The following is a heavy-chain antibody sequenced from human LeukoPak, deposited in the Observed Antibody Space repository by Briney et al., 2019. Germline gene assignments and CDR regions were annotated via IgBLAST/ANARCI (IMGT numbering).Heavy chain of an antibody. CDR2: INPNSGGT. D-gene: IGHD6-13*01. CDR3: ARDDPAILIAAAGLGGY. Sequence: ASVKVSCKASGYTFTGYYMHWVRQAPGQGLEWMGWINPNSGGTNYAQKFQGRVTMTRDTSISTAYMELSRLRSDDTAVYYCARDDPAILIAAAGLGGYWGQGTLVTVSS. V-gene: IGHV1-2*02. J-gene: IGHJ4*02. CDR1: GYTFTGYY.